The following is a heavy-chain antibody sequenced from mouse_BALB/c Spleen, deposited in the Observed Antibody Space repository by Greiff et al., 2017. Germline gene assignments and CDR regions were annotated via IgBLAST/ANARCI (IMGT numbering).Heavy chain of an antibody. D-gene: IGHD2-14*01. CDR2: INSNGGST. Sequence: EVMLVESGGGLVQPGGSLKLSCAASGFTFSSYGMSWVRQTPDKRLELVATINSNGGSTYYPDSVKGRFTISRDNAKNTLYLQMTSLRSEDTAMYYCARSGYRYAMDYWGQGTSVTVSS. V-gene: IGHV5-6-3*01. CDR1: GFTFSSYG. CDR3: ARSGYRYAMDY. J-gene: IGHJ4*01.